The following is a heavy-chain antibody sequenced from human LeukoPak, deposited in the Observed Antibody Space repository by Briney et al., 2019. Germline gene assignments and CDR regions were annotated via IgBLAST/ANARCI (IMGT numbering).Heavy chain of an antibody. CDR1: GYTFTSYY. J-gene: IGHJ4*02. V-gene: IGHV1-46*01. Sequence: GASVKVSCKASGYTFTSYYMHWVRQAPGQGLEWMGIINPSGGSTSYAQKFQGRVTMTRDTSTSTVYMELSSLRSEDTAVYYCARDFLMVQGSPIGNFDYWGQGTLVTVSS. D-gene: IGHD3-10*01. CDR2: INPSGGST. CDR3: ARDFLMVQGSPIGNFDY.